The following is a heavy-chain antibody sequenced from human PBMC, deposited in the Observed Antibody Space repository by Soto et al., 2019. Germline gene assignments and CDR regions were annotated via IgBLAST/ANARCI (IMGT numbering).Heavy chain of an antibody. CDR1: GFTFNNYW. J-gene: IGHJ4*02. Sequence: GGSLRLSCAASGFTFNNYWMTWVRQAPGKGLEWVANINQDGSIKYYVDSIKGRFTSSRDNAKNSQYLQMNSLRVEDTAVYYCARIGYSSSSLDYWGQGILVTVSS. V-gene: IGHV3-7*01. D-gene: IGHD6-6*01. CDR3: ARIGYSSSSLDY. CDR2: INQDGSIK.